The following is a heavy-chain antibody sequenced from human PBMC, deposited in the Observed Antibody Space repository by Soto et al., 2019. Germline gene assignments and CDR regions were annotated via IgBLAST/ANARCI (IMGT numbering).Heavy chain of an antibody. CDR2: INSDGST. CDR1: GFTFGNFW. Sequence: EVQLVESGGGLVQPGGSLRLSCAASGFTFGNFWMHWVRQAPGKGLVWVSRINSDGSTSYADFVKGRLTISRDNAKNTLYLQMNSLRAEDTAVYYCARGLYREYGHDSWGQGALFTVSS. V-gene: IGHV3-74*01. J-gene: IGHJ5*01. D-gene: IGHD3-10*01. CDR3: ARGLYREYGHDS.